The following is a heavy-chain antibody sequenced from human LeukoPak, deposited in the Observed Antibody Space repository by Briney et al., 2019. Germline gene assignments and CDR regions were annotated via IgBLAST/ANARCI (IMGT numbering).Heavy chain of an antibody. J-gene: IGHJ5*02. V-gene: IGHV1-2*02. D-gene: IGHD5-18*01. CDR3: ARGPFRNVETAMVASRFDP. Sequence: ASLKVSCKASGYTFTGYYIHWVRQAPGQGLERMGWIDSDSGATNYPQKFQGRVTMTRDTSTTTAYMELRRLRSDDTAVYYCARGPFRNVETAMVASRFDPWGQGTLVTVS. CDR1: GYTFTGYY. CDR2: IDSDSGAT.